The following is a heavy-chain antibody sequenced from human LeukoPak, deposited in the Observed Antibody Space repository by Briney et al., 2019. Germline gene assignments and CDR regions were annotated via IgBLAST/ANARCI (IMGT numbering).Heavy chain of an antibody. D-gene: IGHD3-22*01. J-gene: IGHJ4*02. Sequence: PSETLSLTCTVSGGSISSYYWSWIRQPAGKGLQWIGRIYTSGSTNYNPSLKSRVTISVDKSKNQFSLKLSSVTAADTAVYYCASGYYYDISGSLSTFDNWGQGTLVTVSS. CDR2: IYTSGST. CDR1: GGSISSYY. V-gene: IGHV4-4*07. CDR3: ASGYYYDISGSLSTFDN.